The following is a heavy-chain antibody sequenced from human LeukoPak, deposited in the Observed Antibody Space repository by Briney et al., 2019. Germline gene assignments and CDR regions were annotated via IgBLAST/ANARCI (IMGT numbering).Heavy chain of an antibody. CDR2: ISINGDNT. CDR1: GFTFSTYV. CDR3: VRGTGY. Sequence: GGSLRLSCSVSGFTFSTYVMHWVRQAPGKGVEYVSAISINGDNTYYADSVKGRFTISRDNSKNTLYLQMSSLRADDTAVYYCVRGTGYWGQGTLVTVSS. J-gene: IGHJ4*02. V-gene: IGHV3-64D*06.